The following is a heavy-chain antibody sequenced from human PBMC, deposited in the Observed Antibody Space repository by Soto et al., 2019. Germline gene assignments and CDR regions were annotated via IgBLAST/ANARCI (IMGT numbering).Heavy chain of an antibody. CDR2: ISYDGSNK. D-gene: IGHD3-22*01. V-gene: IGHV3-30*18. CDR1: GFTFSSYG. CDR3: AKNYYDSSGYYWVDY. Sequence: SLRLSCAASGFTFSSYGMHWVRQAPGKGLEWVAVISYDGSNKNYADSVKGRFTISRDNSKYTLYLQMNSLRAEDTAVYYCAKNYYDSSGYYWVDYWGHGTLVTVSS. J-gene: IGHJ4*01.